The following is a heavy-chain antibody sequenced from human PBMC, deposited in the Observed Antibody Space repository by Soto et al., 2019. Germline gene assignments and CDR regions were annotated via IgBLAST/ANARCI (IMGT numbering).Heavy chain of an antibody. Sequence: QVQLQESGPGLVKPSQTLSLTCTVSGGSISSGDHYWSWIRQHPGKGLEWIGFIYYGGNSYYKPPLTSRLTISVDTSKNQFSLRLSYVTAADTAVYYCARVRYDYGSGSYAMDVWGRGTTVTVS. CDR3: ARVRYDYGSGSYAMDV. J-gene: IGHJ6*02. D-gene: IGHD3-10*01. CDR2: IYYGGNS. CDR1: GGSISSGDHY. V-gene: IGHV4-31*03.